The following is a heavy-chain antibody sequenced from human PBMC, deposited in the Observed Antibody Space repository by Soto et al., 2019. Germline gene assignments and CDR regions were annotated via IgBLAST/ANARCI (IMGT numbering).Heavy chain of an antibody. D-gene: IGHD6-13*01. CDR1: GYTLTIYY. Sequence: GASVKVSCNACGYTLTIYYMHWVRQAPGQGLEWMGIINPSGGSTSYAQKFQGRVTMTRDTSTSTVYMELSSLRSEDTAVYYCARDGIAAAGRGDYWGQGTLVTVS. CDR3: ARDGIAAAGRGDY. V-gene: IGHV1-46*01. CDR2: INPSGGST. J-gene: IGHJ4*02.